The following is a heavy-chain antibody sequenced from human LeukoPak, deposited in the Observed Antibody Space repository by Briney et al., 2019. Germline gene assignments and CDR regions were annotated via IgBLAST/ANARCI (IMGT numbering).Heavy chain of an antibody. CDR1: GYSFNTYW. V-gene: IGHV5-51*01. CDR3: ANHFGSGYDNFDY. Sequence: GESLKISCKGSGYSFNTYWIGWVRQMPGKGLEWMGVIYPSDSDTRYSPSFQGLVTISADKSISTAYLQWSSLKASDTAMYYCANHFGSGYDNFDYWGQGTLVTVSS. D-gene: IGHD3-3*02. J-gene: IGHJ4*02. CDR2: IYPSDSDT.